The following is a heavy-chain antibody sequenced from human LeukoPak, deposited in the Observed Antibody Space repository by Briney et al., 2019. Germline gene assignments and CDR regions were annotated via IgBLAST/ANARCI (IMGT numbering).Heavy chain of an antibody. Sequence: AASVKVSCTASGYIFTSYGISWVRQAPGQGLEWMGWISSYNSNTNYAQKLQGRVTMTEDTSTDTAYMELSSLRSEDTAVYYCATAGGYDPFDYWGQGTLVTVSS. D-gene: IGHD3-3*01. CDR1: GYIFTSYG. J-gene: IGHJ4*02. CDR2: ISSYNSNT. CDR3: ATAGGYDPFDY. V-gene: IGHV1-18*01.